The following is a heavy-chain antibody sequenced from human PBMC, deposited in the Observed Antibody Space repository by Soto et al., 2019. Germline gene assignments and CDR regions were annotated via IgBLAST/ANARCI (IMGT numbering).Heavy chain of an antibody. J-gene: IGHJ4*02. V-gene: IGHV3-74*01. CDR3: VRDAHRGGDYDY. D-gene: IGHD3-16*01. CDR2: IDNDGSIT. Sequence: PGGSLRLSCAASGFTFSTYWMHWVRQAPGKGLVWVAHIDNDGSITSYADSVKGRFTISRDSAKNSLYLQMNNLRDDDTALYYCVRDAHRGGDYDYWGQGALVTVSS. CDR1: GFTFSTYW.